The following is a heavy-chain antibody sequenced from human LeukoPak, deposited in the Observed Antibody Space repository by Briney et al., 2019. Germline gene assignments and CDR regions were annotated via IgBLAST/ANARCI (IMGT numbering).Heavy chain of an antibody. CDR1: AGSINSGAYY. D-gene: IGHD5-24*01. CDR3: ARHTTMAHFDY. J-gene: IGHJ4*02. V-gene: IGHV4-61*08. CDR2: IYYSGST. Sequence: SETLSLTCTVSAGSINSGAYYWSWIRQPPGKGLEWIGYIYYSGSTNYNPSLKSRVTISVDTSKNQFSLKVSSVTAADTAVYYCARHTTMAHFDYWGQGTLVTVSS.